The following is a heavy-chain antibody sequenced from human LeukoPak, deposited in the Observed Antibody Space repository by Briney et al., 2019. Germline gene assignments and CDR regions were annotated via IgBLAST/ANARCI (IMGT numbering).Heavy chain of an antibody. CDR3: AKDKGAATVLGFDY. V-gene: IGHV3-43D*03. Sequence: TGGSLRLSCAASGFTFDDYAMHWVRQAPGKGLEWVSLISWDASTTYYADSVKGRFTISRDNSKNSLYLQMDSLRAEDTAFYYCAKDKGAATVLGFDYWGQGTLVNVSS. CDR2: ISWDASTT. CDR1: GFTFDDYA. J-gene: IGHJ4*02. D-gene: IGHD6-13*01.